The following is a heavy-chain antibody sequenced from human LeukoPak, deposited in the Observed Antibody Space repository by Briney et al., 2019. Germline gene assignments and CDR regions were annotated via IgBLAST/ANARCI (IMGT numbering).Heavy chain of an antibody. CDR2: IRSKAYGVTA. Sequence: PGRSLRLSCAASGFTFGNYAMSWFRPAPGKGLEYIGFIRSKAYGVTAEYAASVKGRFTISRDDSKSIAYLQMNSLKPEDTAMNYCAREGGSGWSFDYWGQGTLVTVSS. CDR3: AREGGSGWSFDY. CDR1: GFTFGNYA. D-gene: IGHD6-19*01. J-gene: IGHJ4*02. V-gene: IGHV3-49*03.